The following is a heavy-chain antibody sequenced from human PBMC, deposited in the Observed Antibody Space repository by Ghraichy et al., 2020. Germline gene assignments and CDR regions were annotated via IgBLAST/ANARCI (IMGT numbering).Heavy chain of an antibody. D-gene: IGHD2-21*02. J-gene: IGHJ3*02. CDR3: ARARDYAFDI. Sequence: GESLNISCATSGFTFSDHYLDWVRQAPGKGLEWVGRTRNKADSYTTEYAASVSGRFTVSRDASKNSMYLQMNSLKTEDTAVYYGARARDYAFDIWGQGTMVTVSS. CDR2: TRNKADSYTT. CDR1: GFTFSDHY. V-gene: IGHV3-72*01.